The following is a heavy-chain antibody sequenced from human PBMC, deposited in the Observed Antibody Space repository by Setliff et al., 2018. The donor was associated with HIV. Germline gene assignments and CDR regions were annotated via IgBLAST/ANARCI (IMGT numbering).Heavy chain of an antibody. CDR2: IYYSGNI. CDR1: GGSISKHY. CDR3: ARVGDSRSSYGMDV. V-gene: IGHV4-59*11. J-gene: IGHJ6*02. Sequence: LSLPCTVSGGSISKHYWNWIRQPPGKGLEWIGTIYYSGNIKSTPSLKDRVTISVDTSKNQFSLKLSAVTAADTAVYYCARVGDSRSSYGMDVWGQGTTVTVSS. D-gene: IGHD6-6*01.